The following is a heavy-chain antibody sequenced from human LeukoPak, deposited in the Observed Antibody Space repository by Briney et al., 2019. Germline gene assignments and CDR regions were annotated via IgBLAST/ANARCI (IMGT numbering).Heavy chain of an antibody. V-gene: IGHV1-69*04. CDR1: GGTFSSYA. D-gene: IGHD3-22*01. CDR3: ARVTYDSSEGAFDI. J-gene: IGHJ3*02. CDR2: IIPILGIA. Sequence: ASVKVSCKASGGTFSSYAISWVRQAPGQGLEWMGRIIPILGIANYAQKFQGRVTITADKSTSTAYMELSSLRSEDTAVYYCARVTYDSSEGAFDIWGQGTMATVSS.